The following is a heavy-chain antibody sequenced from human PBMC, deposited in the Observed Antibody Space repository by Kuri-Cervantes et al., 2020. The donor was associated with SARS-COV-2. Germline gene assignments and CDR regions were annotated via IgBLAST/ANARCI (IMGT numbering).Heavy chain of an antibody. Sequence: SVKVSCKASVGTFSSYDISWVRQAPGQGLEWMGRIIPHLGIANYAQKFQGRVTITADKSTSTAYMELSSLRSEDTAVYYWARDIIHCSSTSCYTGSYYYGMDVSGQGTTVTVSS. D-gene: IGHD2-2*02. CDR3: ARDIIHCSSTSCYTGSYYYGMDV. J-gene: IGHJ6*02. CDR1: VGTFSSYD. CDR2: IIPHLGIA. V-gene: IGHV1-69*04.